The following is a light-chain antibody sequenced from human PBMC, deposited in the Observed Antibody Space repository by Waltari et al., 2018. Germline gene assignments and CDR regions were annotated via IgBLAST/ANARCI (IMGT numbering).Light chain of an antibody. CDR1: QSLVYSDGNTY. Sequence: DVVMSQSPLSLPVTLGQPASISCRSSQSLVYSDGNTYLSWFQQRPGQSPRRLISKVSNRESGVPDRFSGSGSGTECTLNISRVEAEDVGVYYCMLGISWPWTFGQGTKVEIK. J-gene: IGKJ1*01. CDR3: MLGISWPWT. V-gene: IGKV2-30*01. CDR2: KVS.